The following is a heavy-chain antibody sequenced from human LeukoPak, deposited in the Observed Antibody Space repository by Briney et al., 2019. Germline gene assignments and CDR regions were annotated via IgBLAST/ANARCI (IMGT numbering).Heavy chain of an antibody. CDR2: ISYDGTNK. J-gene: IGHJ4*02. V-gene: IGHV3-30*04. D-gene: IGHD2-15*01. Sequence: GRSLRLASAAYGFTFSSYAMHWVRQAPGKVLEWEAVISYDGTNKSYADSVKVRFTISRDNSKTTLYLQMSSLRAEDTAVYYCARDPYLYCSGGSCNSGYFDYWGQGTLVTVSS. CDR1: GFTFSSYA. CDR3: ARDPYLYCSGGSCNSGYFDY.